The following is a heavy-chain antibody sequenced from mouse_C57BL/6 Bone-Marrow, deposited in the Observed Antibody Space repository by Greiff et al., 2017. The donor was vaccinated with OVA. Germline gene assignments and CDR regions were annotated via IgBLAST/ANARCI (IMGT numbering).Heavy chain of an antibody. Sequence: EVKVEESGGGLVQPGGSLSLSCAASGFTFTDYYMSWVRQPPGKALEWLGFIRNKANGYTTEYSASVKGRFTISRDNSQSILYLQMNALRAEDSATYYCASRLKDAMDYWGQGTSVTVSS. J-gene: IGHJ4*01. CDR1: GFTFTDYY. CDR3: ASRLKDAMDY. CDR2: IRNKANGYTT. V-gene: IGHV7-3*01. D-gene: IGHD1-3*01.